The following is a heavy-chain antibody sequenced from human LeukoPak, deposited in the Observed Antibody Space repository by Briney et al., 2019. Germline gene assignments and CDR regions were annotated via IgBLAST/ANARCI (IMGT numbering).Heavy chain of an antibody. CDR3: AKGLLYCSSTSCYPPGPNHDAFDT. CDR2: ISGSGGST. Sequence: GGSLRLSCAASGFTFSSYAMSWVRQAPGKGLEWVSAISGSGGSTYYADSVKGRFTISRDNSKNTLYLQMNSLRAEDTAVYYCAKGLLYCSSTSCYPPGPNHDAFDTWGQGTMVTVSS. CDR1: GFTFSSYA. D-gene: IGHD2-2*01. V-gene: IGHV3-23*01. J-gene: IGHJ3*02.